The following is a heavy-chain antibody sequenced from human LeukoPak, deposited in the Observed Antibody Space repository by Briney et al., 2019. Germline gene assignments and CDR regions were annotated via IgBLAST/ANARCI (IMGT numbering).Heavy chain of an antibody. CDR2: IGGSGDST. D-gene: IGHD6-13*01. J-gene: IGHJ5*02. V-gene: IGHV3-23*01. CDR3: AKDRRTTGIAAAGRICCWFGP. CDR1: GFTFNSYA. Sequence: GGSLRLSCAAPGFTFNSYAMSWVRQAPGKGLEWVSTIGGSGDSTYYADSVKGRFTISRDNSKNTLYLQMNSLRAEDTAVYYCAKDRRTTGIAAAGRICCWFGPWGQGTLVTVSS.